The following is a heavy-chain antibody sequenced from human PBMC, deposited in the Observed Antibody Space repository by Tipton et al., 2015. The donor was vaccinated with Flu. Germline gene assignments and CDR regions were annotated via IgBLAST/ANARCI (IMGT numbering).Heavy chain of an antibody. J-gene: IGHJ6*03. CDR3: ARGEIDYTNYYFYMDV. Sequence: TLSLTCTVSGASVNSGSYYWTWIRQPPGKGLEWIGYISYSGITNYNPSLTSRVTISVDTSKNQFSLNLISVTAADTAVYYCARGEIDYTNYYFYMDVWGKGTTVTVS. D-gene: IGHD4-11*01. CDR1: GASVNSGSYY. CDR2: ISYSGIT. V-gene: IGHV4-61*01.